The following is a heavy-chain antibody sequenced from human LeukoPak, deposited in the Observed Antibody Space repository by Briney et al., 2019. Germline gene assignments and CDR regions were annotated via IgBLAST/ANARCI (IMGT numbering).Heavy chain of an antibody. CDR2: IYYSGST. V-gene: IGHV4-31*03. CDR3: ARRKGGVPAAEFDY. J-gene: IGHJ4*02. CDR1: GGSISSGGYY. Sequence: PSETLSLTCTVSGGSISSGGYYWSWIRQHPGKGLEWIGYIYYSGSTYYNPSLKSRVTISVDTSKNQFSLKLSSVTAADTAVYYCARRKGGVPAAEFDYWGQGTLVTVSS. D-gene: IGHD2-2*01.